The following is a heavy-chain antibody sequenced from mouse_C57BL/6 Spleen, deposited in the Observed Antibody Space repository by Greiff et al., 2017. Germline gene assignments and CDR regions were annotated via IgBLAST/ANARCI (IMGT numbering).Heavy chain of an antibody. J-gene: IGHJ2*01. Sequence: EVQLQQSGAELVRPGASVKLSCTASGFNIKDDYMHWVKQTPEQGLEWIGWIDPENGATEYASKFPGKATITADTSSNTAYLQHSRLTSEDTAVYYGTAHPTTVVGKGYYCDYWGQGTTLTVSA. CDR3: TAHPTTVVGKGYYCDY. CDR1: GFNIKDDY. V-gene: IGHV14-4*01. D-gene: IGHD1-1*01. CDR2: IDPENGAT.